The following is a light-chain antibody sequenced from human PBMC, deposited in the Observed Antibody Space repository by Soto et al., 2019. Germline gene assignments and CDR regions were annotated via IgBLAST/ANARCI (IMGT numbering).Light chain of an antibody. CDR2: EVS. J-gene: IGLJ1*01. V-gene: IGLV2-14*01. CDR3: CSYAGPSTYV. CDR1: SSDVGAYNY. Sequence: QSALAQPASVSGSPGQSITISCTGTSSDVGAYNYISWYQQYPGTAPKIMIYEVSSRPSGVSHRFSGSKSGNTASLTISGLQPEDEADYYCCSYAGPSTYVFGNGTKVTVL.